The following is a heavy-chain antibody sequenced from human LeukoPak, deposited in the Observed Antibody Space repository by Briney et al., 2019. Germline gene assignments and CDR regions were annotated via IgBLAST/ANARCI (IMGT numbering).Heavy chain of an antibody. Sequence: GGSLRLSCAASGFTVSSNYMSWVRQAPGKGLEWVSVIYSGGSTYYADSVKGRFTISRDNSKNTLYLQMNNLRAEDTAVYYCARVRYYDRPDYWGQGTLVTVSS. CDR1: GFTVSSNY. J-gene: IGHJ4*02. CDR3: ARVRYYDRPDY. V-gene: IGHV3-53*01. CDR2: IYSGGST. D-gene: IGHD3-22*01.